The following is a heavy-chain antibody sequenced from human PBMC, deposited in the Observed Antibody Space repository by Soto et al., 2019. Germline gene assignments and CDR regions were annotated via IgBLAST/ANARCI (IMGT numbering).Heavy chain of an antibody. V-gene: IGHV3-7*05. Sequence: PGGSLRLSCAASGFTFSSYWMSWVRQTPGKGLEWVANIKQDGSEKYYVDSVKGRFTISRDNAKNSLYLQMNSLRAEDTAVYYCARESHPPFVVPAAIGYYYYYGMDVWGQGTTVTVSS. J-gene: IGHJ6*02. CDR3: ARESHPPFVVPAAIGYYYYYGMDV. D-gene: IGHD2-2*02. CDR2: IKQDGSEK. CDR1: GFTFSSYW.